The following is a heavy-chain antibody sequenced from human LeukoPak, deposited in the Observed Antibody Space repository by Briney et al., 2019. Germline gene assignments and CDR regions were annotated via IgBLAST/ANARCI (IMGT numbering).Heavy chain of an antibody. CDR3: ARDAQRGFDYSNSLPY. D-gene: IGHD4-11*01. J-gene: IGHJ4*01. Sequence: GGSLRLSCAASGFIFSHYGMHWVRQAQGTGLGLVGVIWSDATNRFYATSVKGRFTISRDNFQNTVFLEKNSLRVEDTAIYYCARDAQRGFDYSNSLPYWGHGTLVTVSS. V-gene: IGHV3-30*12. CDR1: GFIFSHYG. CDR2: IWSDATNR.